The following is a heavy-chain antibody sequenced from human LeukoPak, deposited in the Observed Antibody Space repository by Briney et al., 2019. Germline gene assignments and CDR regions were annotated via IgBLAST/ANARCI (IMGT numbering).Heavy chain of an antibody. D-gene: IGHD2-15*01. J-gene: IGHJ4*02. V-gene: IGHV3-23*01. CDR3: ARSQSQFVVVVAAITPEY. CDR1: GFTFSSYG. Sequence: GGSLRLSCAASGFTFSSYGMSWVRQAPGKGLEWVSAISGSGGSTYYADSVKGRFTISRDNSKNTLYLQMNSLRAEDTALYYCARSQSQFVVVVAAITPEYWGQGTLVTVSS. CDR2: ISGSGGST.